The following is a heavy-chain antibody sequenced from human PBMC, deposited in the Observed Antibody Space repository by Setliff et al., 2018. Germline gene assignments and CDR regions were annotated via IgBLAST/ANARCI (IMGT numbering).Heavy chain of an antibody. CDR1: GYTSSSYA. Sequence: GGSLRLSCAASGYTSSSYAMTWVRQAPGKGLEWVSIISASGDTTYYADSVKGRFTISRDNSKNTLYLQMNSLRAEDTAVYYCARVRNTQNGFFDYWSQGTLVTVSS. J-gene: IGHJ4*02. CDR2: ISASGDTT. CDR3: ARVRNTQNGFFDY. D-gene: IGHD1-1*01. V-gene: IGHV3-23*01.